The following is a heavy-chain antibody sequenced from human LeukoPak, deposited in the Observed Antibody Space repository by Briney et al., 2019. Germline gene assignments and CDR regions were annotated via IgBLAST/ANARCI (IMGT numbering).Heavy chain of an antibody. J-gene: IGHJ3*02. V-gene: IGHV3-23*01. CDR3: ARGHGGFFRYFDTSDAFDM. Sequence: PGGSLRLSCAASGFTFSSYGMSWVRQAPGKGLDWVSGISGSGENTYYADSVKGRFTISRDNSKNTLYLQMNSLRAEDTALYYCARGHGGFFRYFDTSDAFDMWGQGTVVTVSS. CDR1: GFTFSSYG. D-gene: IGHD3-9*01. CDR2: ISGSGENT.